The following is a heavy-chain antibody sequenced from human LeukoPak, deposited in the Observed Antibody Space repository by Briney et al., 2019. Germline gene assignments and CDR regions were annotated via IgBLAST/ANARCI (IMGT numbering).Heavy chain of an antibody. CDR2: ISGSGGST. CDR1: GFTFSSYA. Sequence: PGGSLRLSCAASGFTFSSYAMSWVRQAPGKGLEWVSAISGSGGSTYYADSVKGRFTISRDNSKNMLYLQMNSLRAEDTAVYYCAKGRGYDILTGYDYWGQGTLVTVSS. V-gene: IGHV3-23*01. D-gene: IGHD3-9*01. CDR3: AKGRGYDILTGYDY. J-gene: IGHJ4*02.